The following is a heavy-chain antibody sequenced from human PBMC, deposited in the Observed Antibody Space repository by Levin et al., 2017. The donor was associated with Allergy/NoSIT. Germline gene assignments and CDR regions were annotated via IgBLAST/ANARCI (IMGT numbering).Heavy chain of an antibody. CDR1: GYTFTGYY. D-gene: IGHD1-1*01. J-gene: IGHJ4*02. CDR2: INPNSGGT. Sequence: EASVKVSCKASGYTFTGYYMHWVRQAPGQGLEWMGWINPNSGGTNYAQKFQGRVTMTRDTSISTAYMELSRLRSDDTAVYYCAIGPETTAEYYFDYWGQGTLVTVSS. CDR3: AIGPETTAEYYFDY. V-gene: IGHV1-2*02.